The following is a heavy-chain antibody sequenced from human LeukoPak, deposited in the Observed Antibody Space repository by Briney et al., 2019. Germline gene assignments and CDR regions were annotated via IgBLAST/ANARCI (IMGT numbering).Heavy chain of an antibody. Sequence: GGSLRLSCAASGFTFSSYSMNWVRQAPGKGLEWVSYISSSSSTIYYADSVKGRFTISRDNAKNSLYLQMNSLRAEDTAVYYCARDRGGYYDSSGYSDYWGQGTLVTVSS. V-gene: IGHV3-48*04. J-gene: IGHJ4*02. CDR3: ARDRGGYYDSSGYSDY. D-gene: IGHD3-22*01. CDR2: ISSSSSTI. CDR1: GFTFSSYS.